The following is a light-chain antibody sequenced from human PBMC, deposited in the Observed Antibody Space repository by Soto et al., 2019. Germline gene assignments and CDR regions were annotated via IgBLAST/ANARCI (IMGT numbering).Light chain of an antibody. CDR3: QQYGSSPIT. Sequence: ELVLTQSPGTLSSSPVERSTLSWRASQTVRNNYLAWYQQTPGEATRLLISAASRRATGIPDRFSGSGSGTDFPLTISRLEPEDFAVYYCQQYGSSPITFGQGTRLEIK. J-gene: IGKJ5*01. CDR1: QTVRNNY. V-gene: IGKV3-20*01. CDR2: AAS.